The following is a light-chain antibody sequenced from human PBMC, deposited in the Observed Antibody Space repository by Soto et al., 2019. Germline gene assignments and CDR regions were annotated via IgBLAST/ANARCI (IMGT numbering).Light chain of an antibody. CDR2: AAS. J-gene: IGKJ4*01. CDR3: QQSYSTPHT. CDR1: QSISSS. V-gene: IGKV1-39*01. Sequence: DIQMTQSPSSLSASVGDRVTITCRASQSISSSLNWYRQTPGKGPNLLIYAASSLQSGVPSRFSGSGSGTDFALTISSLQPEDGATYYCQQSYSTPHTFGGGTKVESK.